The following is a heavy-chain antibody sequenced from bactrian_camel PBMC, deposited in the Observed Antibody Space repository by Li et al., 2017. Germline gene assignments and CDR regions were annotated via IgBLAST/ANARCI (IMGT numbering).Heavy chain of an antibody. D-gene: IGHD5*01. CDR1: LSANRGYC. J-gene: IGHJ4*01. Sequence: HVQLVESGGGSVSAGGSLRLSCAADLSANRGYCMGWFRQAPGKEREGVACIDSAGRTSYADSVKGRFTISKDNAKNILYLQMNSLTPEDSAMYYCAAGRPWAACLYVWAPGDYGYWGQGTQVTVS. V-gene: IGHV3S55*01. CDR3: AAGRPWAACLYVWAPGDYGY. CDR2: IDSAGRT.